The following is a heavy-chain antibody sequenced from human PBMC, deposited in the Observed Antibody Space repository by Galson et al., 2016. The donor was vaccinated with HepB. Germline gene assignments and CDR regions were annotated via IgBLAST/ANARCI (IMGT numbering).Heavy chain of an antibody. D-gene: IGHD2-2*01. V-gene: IGHV1-2*02. Sequence: SVKVSCKASGYTFSDYFIHWVRQAPGQGLEWMGWINPDSGGTNYVQRFQGRVTMTWDTSISTAYMELSRLRSDDTAMFFCARLSYCSGSSCSSWGGAFDIWGQGTMVTVSS. J-gene: IGHJ3*02. CDR1: GYTFSDYF. CDR2: INPDSGGT. CDR3: ARLSYCSGSSCSSWGGAFDI.